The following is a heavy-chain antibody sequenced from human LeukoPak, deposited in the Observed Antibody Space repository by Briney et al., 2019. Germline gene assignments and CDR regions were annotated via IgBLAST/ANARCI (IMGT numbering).Heavy chain of an antibody. CDR1: GYTFTSYY. J-gene: IGHJ4*02. D-gene: IGHD3-10*02. CDR3: LVFLFVRGVIIIDY. Sequence: APVKVSCKASGYTFTSYYMHWVRQAPGQGLEWMGINNPSGGSTSYAQKFQGRVTVTRDTSTSTVYMELSSLRSEDTAVYYCLVFLFVRGVIIIDYWGQGTLVTVSS. V-gene: IGHV1-46*01. CDR2: NNPSGGST.